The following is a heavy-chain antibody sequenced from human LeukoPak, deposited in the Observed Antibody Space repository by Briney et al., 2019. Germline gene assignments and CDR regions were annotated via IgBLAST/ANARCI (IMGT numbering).Heavy chain of an antibody. D-gene: IGHD4-17*01. CDR1: GYTFTSYD. Sequence: ASVKVSCKASGYTFTSYDINWVRQAAGQGLEWMGWMNPNSGNTGYAQKFQDRFTMTSNTSISTAYMELSSLRSEDTAVYYCVRGNANYGDYYFDSWGQGTLVTVSS. V-gene: IGHV1-8*01. CDR2: MNPNSGNT. J-gene: IGHJ4*02. CDR3: VRGNANYGDYYFDS.